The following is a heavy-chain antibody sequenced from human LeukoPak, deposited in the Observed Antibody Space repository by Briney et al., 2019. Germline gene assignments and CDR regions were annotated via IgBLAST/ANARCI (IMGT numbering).Heavy chain of an antibody. Sequence: SETLSLTCSVSGDSISSRDYYWSWIRQPPGKGLEWIGYIYYSGSTSYNPSLKSRVTISVDTSKNQFSLKLSSVTAADTAVYYCARGDDYDILTGYRCTFDYWGQGTLVTVSS. CDR3: ARGDDYDILTGYRCTFDY. V-gene: IGHV4-30-4*08. CDR2: IYYSGST. D-gene: IGHD3-9*01. J-gene: IGHJ4*02. CDR1: GDSISSRDYY.